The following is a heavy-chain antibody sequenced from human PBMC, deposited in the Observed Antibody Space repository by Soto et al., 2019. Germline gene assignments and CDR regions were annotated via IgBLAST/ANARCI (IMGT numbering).Heavy chain of an antibody. J-gene: IGHJ6*02. D-gene: IGHD6-19*01. Sequence: GESLKISCKGAGYSFTGYWISWVRQIPGKGLEWMGRIDPSDSYTNYSPSFQGHVTISADKSISTAYLQWSSLKASDTAMYYCARAYSSGWAYYYGMDVWGQGTTVTVSS. CDR1: GYSFTGYW. V-gene: IGHV5-10-1*01. CDR2: IDPSDSYT. CDR3: ARAYSSGWAYYYGMDV.